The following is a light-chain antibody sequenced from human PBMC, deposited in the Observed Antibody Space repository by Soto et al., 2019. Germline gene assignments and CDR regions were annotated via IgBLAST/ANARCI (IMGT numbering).Light chain of an antibody. CDR2: DAS. Sequence: EIVLTQSPATLSLSPGERATLSCSASQSVTSYLAWYQQKAGQAPRLLIYDASKRATGAPARFSGTGSGTDFTLTISSLEPEDFAVYYCQQRIKWPLTFGQGTRLEIK. CDR3: QQRIKWPLT. CDR1: QSVTSY. J-gene: IGKJ5*01. V-gene: IGKV3-11*01.